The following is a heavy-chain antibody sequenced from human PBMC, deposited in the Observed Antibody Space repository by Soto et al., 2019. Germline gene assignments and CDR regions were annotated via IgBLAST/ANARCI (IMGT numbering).Heavy chain of an antibody. J-gene: IGHJ5*02. CDR1: GYALTSNY. CDR3: ARDHSRDYGSGPKAWWFDP. D-gene: IGHD3-10*01. CDR2: INPNFGTT. V-gene: IGHV1-46*01. Sequence: QVQLVQSGAEVKKPGASVKVSCKASGYALTSNYMHWVRQAPGQGLEWMGIINPNFGTTTYAQTFQGRVTITSDTSTSTIYMELSSLRSEDTAIYYCARDHSRDYGSGPKAWWFDPWGQGTLVTVSS.